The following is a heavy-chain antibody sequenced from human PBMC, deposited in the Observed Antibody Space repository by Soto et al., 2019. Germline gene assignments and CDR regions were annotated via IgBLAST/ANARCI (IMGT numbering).Heavy chain of an antibody. Sequence: EVQLVESGGGLVQPGGSLRLSCAASGFTFSSYGMNWVRQAPGKGLEWVSYISSSSTTIYYADSVKGRFTIFRDNAKNSLYLQLNSLRDEGTAVYYCARSPYYYDSSNYYGYWGQGTLVTVSS. CDR1: GFTFSSYG. V-gene: IGHV3-48*02. J-gene: IGHJ4*02. CDR3: ARSPYYYDSSNYYGY. D-gene: IGHD3-22*01. CDR2: ISSSSTTI.